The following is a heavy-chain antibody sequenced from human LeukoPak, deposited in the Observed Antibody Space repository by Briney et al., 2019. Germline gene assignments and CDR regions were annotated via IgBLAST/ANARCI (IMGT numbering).Heavy chain of an antibody. D-gene: IGHD3-3*01. V-gene: IGHV1-2*02. J-gene: IGHJ4*02. Sequence: ASVKVSCKASGYTFTGYYMYWVRQAPGQGLEWMGWINPNSGGTNYAQTFQGRVTMTRDTSISTAYMELNRLRSDDTAVYYCARGLDRYDYWSGYFLAYWGQGTLVTVSS. CDR3: ARGLDRYDYWSGYFLAY. CDR1: GYTFTGYY. CDR2: INPNSGGT.